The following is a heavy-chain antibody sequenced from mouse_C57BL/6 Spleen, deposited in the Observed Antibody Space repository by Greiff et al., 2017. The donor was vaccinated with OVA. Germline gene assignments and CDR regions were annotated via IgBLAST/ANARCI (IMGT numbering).Heavy chain of an antibody. CDR1: GYAFSSYW. CDR3: ARDRENLGYDVYYYAMDY. D-gene: IGHD2-2*01. V-gene: IGHV1-80*01. Sequence: QVQLQQSGAELVKPGASVKISCKASGYAFSSYWMNWVKQRPGKGLEWIGQIYPGDGDTNYNGKFKGKATLTADKSSSTAYMQLSSLTSEDSAVYFCARDRENLGYDVYYYAMDYWGQGTSVTVSS. J-gene: IGHJ4*01. CDR2: IYPGDGDT.